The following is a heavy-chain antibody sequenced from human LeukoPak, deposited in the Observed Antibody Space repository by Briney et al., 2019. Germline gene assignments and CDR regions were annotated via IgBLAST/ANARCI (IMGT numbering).Heavy chain of an antibody. Sequence: SETLSLTCAVYGGSFSDYYWTWIRQSPGKGLEWIGEINHSGSTNYNPSLKSRVTISADTSKNQFSLKLSSVTAADTAVYYCARGWAYYYDILTGYYRPFDYWGQGTLVTVSS. CDR3: ARGWAYYYDILTGYYRPFDY. V-gene: IGHV4-34*01. CDR2: INHSGST. J-gene: IGHJ4*02. CDR1: GGSFSDYY. D-gene: IGHD3-9*01.